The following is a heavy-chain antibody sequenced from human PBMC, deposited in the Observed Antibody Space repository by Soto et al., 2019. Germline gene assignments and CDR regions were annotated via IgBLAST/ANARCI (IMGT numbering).Heavy chain of an antibody. D-gene: IGHD3-22*01. CDR2: IKSKTDGGTT. CDR3: TTGFGYYDSSGYFFMLANAFDI. V-gene: IGHV3-15*01. Sequence: PGGSLRLSCAASGFTFSNAWMSWVRQAPGKGLEWAGRIKSKTDGGTTDYAAPVKGRFTISRDDSKNTLYLQMNSLKTEDTAVYYCTTGFGYYDSSGYFFMLANAFDIWGQGTMVTVSS. J-gene: IGHJ3*02. CDR1: GFTFSNAW.